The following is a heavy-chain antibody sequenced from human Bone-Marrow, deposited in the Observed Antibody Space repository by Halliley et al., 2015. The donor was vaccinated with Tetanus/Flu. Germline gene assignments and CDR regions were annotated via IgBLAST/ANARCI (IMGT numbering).Heavy chain of an antibody. J-gene: IGHJ6*02. D-gene: IGHD3-22*01. Sequence: PLRLSCVASGFTFSIYEMNWVRQATGKGLEWVSYIRSSSSTIFYADSVKGRFTISRDNAKNSLYLQMNSLRAEDTAVYYCAGDFSECSGYYSGYFYYVIDVWGQGTPVTVSS. CDR3: AGDFSECSGYYSGYFYYVIDV. CDR2: IRSSSSTI. CDR1: GFTFSIYE. V-gene: IGHV3-48*03.